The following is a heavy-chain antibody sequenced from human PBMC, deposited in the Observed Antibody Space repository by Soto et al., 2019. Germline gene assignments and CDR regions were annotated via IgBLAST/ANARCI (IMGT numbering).Heavy chain of an antibody. D-gene: IGHD3-22*01. CDR2: ISSSSSTI. J-gene: IGHJ6*02. Sequence: GGSLRLSCAASGFTFDDYSMNWVRQAPGKGLEWVSYISSSSSTIYYADSVKGRFTISRDNAKNSLYLQMNSLRDEDTAVYYCARDLNYYDSITYEATYGMDVWGQGTTVTVSS. CDR1: GFTFDDYS. V-gene: IGHV3-48*02. CDR3: ARDLNYYDSITYEATYGMDV.